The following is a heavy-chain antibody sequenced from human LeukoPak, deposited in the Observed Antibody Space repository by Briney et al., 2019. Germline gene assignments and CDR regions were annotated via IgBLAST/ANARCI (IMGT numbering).Heavy chain of an antibody. Sequence: GASVKVSCKASGYTFTSYYMHWVRQAPGQGLEWMGIINPSGGSTSYAQKFQGRVTMTRDTSTSTVYMELSSLRSEDTAVYYCARDGKYSSSWYHRKLNWFDPWGQGTLVTVSS. CDR1: GYTFTSYY. D-gene: IGHD6-13*01. CDR2: INPSGGST. V-gene: IGHV1-46*01. J-gene: IGHJ5*02. CDR3: ARDGKYSSSWYHRKLNWFDP.